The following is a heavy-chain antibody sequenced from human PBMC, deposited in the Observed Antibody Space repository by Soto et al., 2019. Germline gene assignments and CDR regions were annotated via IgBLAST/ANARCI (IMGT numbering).Heavy chain of an antibody. CDR1: GGSISSYY. Sequence: SETLSLTCTVSGGSISSYYWSWIRQPPGKGLEWIGYIYYSGSTNYNPSLKSRVTISVDTSKNQFSLKLSSVTAADTAVYYCARQGYSYGPDDTYYYYYMDVWGKGTTVTVSS. CDR3: ARQGYSYGPDDTYYYYYMDV. CDR2: IYYSGST. J-gene: IGHJ6*03. D-gene: IGHD5-18*01. V-gene: IGHV4-59*08.